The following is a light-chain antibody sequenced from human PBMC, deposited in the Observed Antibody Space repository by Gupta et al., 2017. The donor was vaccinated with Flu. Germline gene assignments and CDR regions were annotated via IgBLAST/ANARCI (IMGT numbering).Light chain of an antibody. CDR3: QSLGGSDSWV. V-gene: IGLV3-25*02. Sequence: SELTQPPSVSVCPGQTARLTCSGDALPAKYAYWYQQKAGQAPVLVIYKDTERPSGIPERLSGSKSETTATLTIIAVQAEDEADYFCQSLGGSDSWVFGAGTKLTVL. CDR1: ALPAKY. J-gene: IGLJ3*02. CDR2: KDT.